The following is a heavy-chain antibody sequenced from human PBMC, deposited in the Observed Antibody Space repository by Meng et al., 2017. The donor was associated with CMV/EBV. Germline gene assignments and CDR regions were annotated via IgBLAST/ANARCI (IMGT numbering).Heavy chain of an antibody. CDR1: GGSVSSGSYY. Sequence: SETLSLTCTVSGGSVSSGSYYWSWIRQPPGKGLEWIGYIYYSGSTNYNPSLKSRVTISVGTSKNQFSLKLSSVTAAGTAVYYCARGAAARLGYYYYGMDVWGQGTTVTVSS. D-gene: IGHD6-6*01. V-gene: IGHV4-61*01. CDR2: IYYSGST. CDR3: ARGAAARLGYYYYGMDV. J-gene: IGHJ6*02.